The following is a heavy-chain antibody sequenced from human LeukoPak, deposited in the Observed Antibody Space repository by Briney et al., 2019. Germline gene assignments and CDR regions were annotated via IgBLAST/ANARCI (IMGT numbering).Heavy chain of an antibody. D-gene: IGHD3-10*01. CDR3: ARQSSGSYSPPDY. Sequence: PGGSLRLSCAASGFTSSSYAMHWVRQAPGKGLEWVAVISYDGSNEYYADSVKGRFTISRDNSKSTVHLQMNSLRAEDTAVYYCARQSSGSYSPPDYWGQGTLVTVSS. CDR1: GFTSSSYA. V-gene: IGHV3-30*03. CDR2: ISYDGSNE. J-gene: IGHJ4*02.